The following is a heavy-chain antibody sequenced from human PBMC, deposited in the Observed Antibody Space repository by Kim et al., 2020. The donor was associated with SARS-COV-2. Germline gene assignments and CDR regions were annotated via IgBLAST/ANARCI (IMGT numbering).Heavy chain of an antibody. CDR1: GYTFTSYG. CDR3: ARESLWFGELLSERYGMDV. V-gene: IGHV1-18*04. CDR2: FSAYNGNT. J-gene: IGHJ6*02. Sequence: ASVKVSCKASGYTFTSYGISWVRQALGQGLEWMGWFSAYNGNTNYAQKFQGRVTMTTDTSTSTAYMALRSLRPDDTAVYYCARESLWFGELLSERYGMDVWGQGTTVTVSS. D-gene: IGHD3-10*01.